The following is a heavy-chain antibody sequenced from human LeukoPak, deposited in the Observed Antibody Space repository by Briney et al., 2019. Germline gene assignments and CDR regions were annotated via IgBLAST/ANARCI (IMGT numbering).Heavy chain of an antibody. V-gene: IGHV3-15*01. J-gene: IGHJ4*02. CDR1: GFTFSNAW. CDR3: TTSDY. CDR2: IKSKTDDGTT. Sequence: GGSLRLSCAASGFTFSNAWMSWVRQAPGKGLEWVGRIKSKTDDGTTDYAAPVKGRFTISRDDSKNTLYLQMNSLKTEDTAVYYCTTSDYWGQGTLVTVSS.